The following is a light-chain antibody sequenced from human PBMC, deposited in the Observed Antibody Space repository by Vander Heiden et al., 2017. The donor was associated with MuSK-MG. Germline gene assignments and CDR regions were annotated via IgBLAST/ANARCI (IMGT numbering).Light chain of an antibody. CDR3: LHDYDYPRT. CDR2: GAY. V-gene: IGKV1-6*01. Sequence: LTRSPSSLAASVGDSVTITCRASQAIRNDLGWYQHKPGKAPQLLIYGAYSLQSGVTSRFSGSGFGTHFTLTISSLRPEDFATYYCLHDYDYPRTFGQGTKVEVK. J-gene: IGKJ1*01. CDR1: QAIRND.